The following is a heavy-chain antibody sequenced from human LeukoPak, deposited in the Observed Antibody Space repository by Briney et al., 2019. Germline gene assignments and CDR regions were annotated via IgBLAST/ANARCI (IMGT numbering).Heavy chain of an antibody. CDR3: GRGFAVVPAGLMDV. Sequence: GGSLRLSCAASGFPFSIYWMQWPRQTPGKGLMWVSHIKTYGSSTTYADSVKGRFTLSRENAKNTLYLQMNSLRVEDTAVYYCGRGFAVVPAGLMDVWGKGTTVTV. D-gene: IGHD2-2*01. V-gene: IGHV3-74*03. J-gene: IGHJ6*03. CDR1: GFPFSIYW. CDR2: IKTYGSST.